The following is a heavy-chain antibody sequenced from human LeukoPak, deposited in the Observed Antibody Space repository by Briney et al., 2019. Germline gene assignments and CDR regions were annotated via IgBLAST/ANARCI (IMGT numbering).Heavy chain of an antibody. CDR1: GGSISSGGYY. CDR2: IYYSGST. Sequence: SQTLSLTCTVSGGSISSGGYYWSWIRQHPGKGLEWIGYIYYSGSTYYNPSLKSRVTISVDTSKNQFSLKLSSVTAADTAVYYCARDQNCGGDCYWAPGAFDIWGQGTMVTVSS. CDR3: ARDQNCGGDCYWAPGAFDI. V-gene: IGHV4-31*03. D-gene: IGHD2-21*02. J-gene: IGHJ3*02.